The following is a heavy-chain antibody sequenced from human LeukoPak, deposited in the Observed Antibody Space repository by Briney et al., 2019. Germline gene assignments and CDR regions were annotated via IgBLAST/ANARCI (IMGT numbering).Heavy chain of an antibody. J-gene: IGHJ4*02. CDR3: ARARRGYSGYDHYGDYGF. CDR1: GYTFTGYY. D-gene: IGHD5-12*01. V-gene: IGHV1-2*02. CDR2: INPNSGGT. Sequence: ASVKVSCKASGYTFTGYYMHWVRQAPGQGLELMGWINPNSGGTNYAQKFQGRVTMTRDTSISTAYMELSRLRSDDTAVYYCARARRGYSGYDHYGDYGFWGQGTLVTVSS.